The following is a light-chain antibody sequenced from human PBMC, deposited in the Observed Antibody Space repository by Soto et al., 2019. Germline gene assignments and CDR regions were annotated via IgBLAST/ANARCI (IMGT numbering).Light chain of an antibody. CDR1: SSDVGGYNY. J-gene: IGLJ1*01. V-gene: IGLV2-14*01. CDR3: RSYTSSHTYV. Sequence: QSALTQPASVSGSPGQSITISCTGTSSDVGGYNYVSWYQQHPGKAPKLIIYEVSNRPSGVSNRFSGSKSDNTASLTISGLQAEDEADYYCRSYTSSHTYVFGTGTKLTVL. CDR2: EVS.